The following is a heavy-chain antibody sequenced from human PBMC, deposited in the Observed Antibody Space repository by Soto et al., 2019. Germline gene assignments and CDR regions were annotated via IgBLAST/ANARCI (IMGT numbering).Heavy chain of an antibody. V-gene: IGHV4-30-2*01. J-gene: IGHJ5*02. Sequence: PSETLSLTCAVSGGSISSGGYSWSWIRQPPGKGLEWIGYIYHSGSTYYNPSLKSRVTISVDRSKNQFSLKLSSVTAADTAVYYCARHGAYSGSYSWFDPWGQGTLVTVSS. D-gene: IGHD1-26*01. CDR1: GGSISSGGYS. CDR2: IYHSGST. CDR3: ARHGAYSGSYSWFDP.